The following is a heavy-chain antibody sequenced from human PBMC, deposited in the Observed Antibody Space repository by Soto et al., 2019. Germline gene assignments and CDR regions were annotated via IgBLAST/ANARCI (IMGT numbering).Heavy chain of an antibody. D-gene: IGHD5-18*01. Sequence: PSETLSLTCTVSGGSISSGGYYWSWIRQHPGKGLEWIGYIYYSGSTYYNPSLKSRVTISVDTPKNQFSLKLSSVTAADTAVYYCARVTAMGAKPDYWGQGTLVTVSS. V-gene: IGHV4-31*03. J-gene: IGHJ4*02. CDR1: GGSISSGGYY. CDR2: IYYSGST. CDR3: ARVTAMGAKPDY.